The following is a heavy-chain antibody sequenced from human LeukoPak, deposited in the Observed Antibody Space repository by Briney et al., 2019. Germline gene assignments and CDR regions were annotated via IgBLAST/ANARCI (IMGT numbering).Heavy chain of an antibody. CDR3: AKVRSSGWYYFDY. CDR1: GFMFSSYG. Sequence: PGGSLRLSCAASGFMFSSYGMHWVRQAPGKGLEWVTFMRFDGSKKYYADSVKGRLTISRDNSKNTLYLQMNSLRVEDTAVYYCAKVRSSGWYYFDYWGQGTLVTVSS. D-gene: IGHD6-19*01. CDR2: MRFDGSKK. V-gene: IGHV3-30*02. J-gene: IGHJ4*02.